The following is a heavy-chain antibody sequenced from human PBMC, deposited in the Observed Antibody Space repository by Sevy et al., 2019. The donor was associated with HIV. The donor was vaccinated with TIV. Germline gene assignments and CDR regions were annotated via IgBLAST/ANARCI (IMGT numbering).Heavy chain of an antibody. J-gene: IGHJ6*02. CDR1: EFTLSSYG. CDR3: AKDRYWGSNYYYGMDV. V-gene: IGHV3-30*18. D-gene: IGHD7-27*01. Sequence: GGSLRLSCEASEFTLSSYGMHWVRQAPGRGLEWVAGISEDGSNKNYADSVKGRFIISRDNPKKTLYLQMNSLRPEDTAVYRCAKDRYWGSNYYYGMDVWGQGTTVTVSS. CDR2: ISEDGSNK.